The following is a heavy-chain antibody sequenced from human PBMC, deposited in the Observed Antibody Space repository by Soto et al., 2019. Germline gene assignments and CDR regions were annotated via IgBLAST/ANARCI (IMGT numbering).Heavy chain of an antibody. CDR2: ILPIFGTA. CDR3: ARGHEYGGNSEAFEM. CDR1: GGTFSTSS. D-gene: IGHD4-17*01. J-gene: IGHJ3*02. Sequence: QVQLVQSGAEVKKPGSSMKVSCKASGGTFSTSSINWVRQAPGQRPEWMGNILPIFGTADYAQKFQDRVTITADKSTNTAYMELRSLFSEDTAVYYGARGHEYGGNSEAFEMWGQGTVVTVSS. V-gene: IGHV1-69*14.